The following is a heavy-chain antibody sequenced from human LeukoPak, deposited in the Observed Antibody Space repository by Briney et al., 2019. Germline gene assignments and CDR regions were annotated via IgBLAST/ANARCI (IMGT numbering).Heavy chain of an antibody. J-gene: IGHJ4*02. CDR1: GFTFSTYW. D-gene: IGHD3-10*01. V-gene: IGHV3-7*01. Sequence: GGSLRLSCGASGFTFSTYWMSWVRQAPGKGLKWVATINQDGSEEYYVDSMKGRFTISRDNSENSLYLQMHSLRADDTAVYYCVKPYYYSSGSLNWGQGTLVTVSS. CDR2: INQDGSEE. CDR3: VKPYYYSSGSLN.